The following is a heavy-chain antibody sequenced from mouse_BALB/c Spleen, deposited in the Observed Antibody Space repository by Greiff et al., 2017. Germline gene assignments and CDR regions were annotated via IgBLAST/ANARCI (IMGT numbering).Heavy chain of an antibody. J-gene: IGHJ4*01. CDR1: GYSITSGYS. Sequence: EVQLQQSGPDLVKPSQSLSLTCTVTGYSITSGYSWHWIRQFPGNKLEWMGYIHYSGSTNYNPSLKRRISITRDTSKNQFFLQLNSVTTEDTATCYCARREDYDAMDYWGQGTSVTVSA. CDR3: ARREDYDAMDY. V-gene: IGHV3-1*02. CDR2: IHYSGST.